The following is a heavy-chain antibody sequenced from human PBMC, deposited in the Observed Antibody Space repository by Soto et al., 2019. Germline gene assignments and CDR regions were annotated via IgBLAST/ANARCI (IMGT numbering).Heavy chain of an antibody. CDR2: ISGSGGRT. V-gene: IGHV3-23*01. CDR3: AKPSIGRGGGSFDY. J-gene: IGHJ4*02. D-gene: IGHD6-6*01. Sequence: EVQLLESGGGLVQPGGSLRLSCAASGFTFSSYAMSWVRQAPGKGLEWVSAISGSGGRTYYADSVKGRFTIPRDNSKNTLYLQMNSLRAEDTAVYYCAKPSIGRGGGSFDYWGQGTLVTVSS. CDR1: GFTFSSYA.